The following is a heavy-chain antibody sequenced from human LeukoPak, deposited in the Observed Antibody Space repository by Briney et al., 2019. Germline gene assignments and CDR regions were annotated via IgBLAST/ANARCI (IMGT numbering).Heavy chain of an antibody. CDR1: GGSISSYY. Sequence: PSETLSLTCTVSGGSISSYYWSWIRQPPGKGLEWIGYIYYSGSTNYNPSLKSRVTISVDTSKNQFSLKLSSVTAADTAVYYCARSYGYSTIYFSYWGQGTLVTVSS. D-gene: IGHD3-16*01. J-gene: IGHJ4*02. CDR3: ARSYGYSTIYFSY. V-gene: IGHV4-59*08. CDR2: IYYSGST.